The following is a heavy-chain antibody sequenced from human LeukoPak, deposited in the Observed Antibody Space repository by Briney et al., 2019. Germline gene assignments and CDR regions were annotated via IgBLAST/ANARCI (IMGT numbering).Heavy chain of an antibody. D-gene: IGHD3-10*01. CDR1: GYSISTGCY. CDR3: AKEFYGSGSYYSDDAFDI. CDR2: FYHGGST. J-gene: IGHJ3*02. Sequence: SETVSLTCTVSGYSISTGCYWDWIRQSPGKGLEWIGTFYHGGSTYYNPSLKSRVTISVDTSKNQFSLKLSSVTAADTAVYYCAKEFYGSGSYYSDDAFDIWGQGTMVTVSS. V-gene: IGHV4-38-2*02.